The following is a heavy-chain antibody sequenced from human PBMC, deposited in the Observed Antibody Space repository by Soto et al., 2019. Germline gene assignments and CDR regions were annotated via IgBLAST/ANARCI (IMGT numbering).Heavy chain of an antibody. J-gene: IGHJ3*02. Sequence: EVQLVESGGGLVKPGGSLRLSCAASGFTFSNAWMNWVRQAPGKGLEWVGRIKSKTDGGTTDYAAPVKGRFTISRDDSKNTLHLQMNSLKTEDTAVYYCTTTPNSGSYYVDAFDIWGQGTMVTVSS. CDR1: GFTFSNAW. CDR2: IKSKTDGGTT. V-gene: IGHV3-15*07. CDR3: TTTPNSGSYYVDAFDI. D-gene: IGHD1-26*01.